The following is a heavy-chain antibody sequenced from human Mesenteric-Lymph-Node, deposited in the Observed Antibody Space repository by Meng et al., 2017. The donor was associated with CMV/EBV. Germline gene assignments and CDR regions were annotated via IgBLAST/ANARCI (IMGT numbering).Heavy chain of an antibody. CDR3: AKVDTPRYYYGMDV. CDR2: ISWHGGST. J-gene: IGHJ6*02. CDR1: GFTFEDYT. Sequence: GGSLRLSCAASGFTFEDYTMHWVRQAPGKGLEWVSLISWHGGSTHYADSVKGRFTISRDNIKKSLYLQMNSLRIEDTALYYCAKVDTPRYYYGMDVWGQGTTVTVSS. V-gene: IGHV3-43*01. D-gene: IGHD3/OR15-3a*01.